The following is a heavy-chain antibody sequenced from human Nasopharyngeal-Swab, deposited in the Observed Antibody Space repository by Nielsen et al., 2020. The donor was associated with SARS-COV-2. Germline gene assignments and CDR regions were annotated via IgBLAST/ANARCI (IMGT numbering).Heavy chain of an antibody. CDR1: GYTLTELS. Sequence: ASVKVSCKVSGYTLTELSMHWVRQAPGKGLEWMGGFDPEDGETIYAQKFQGRLTMTEDTSTDTAYMELSSLRSEDTAVYYCATGPVVPAAGNWFDPWGQGTLVTVSS. D-gene: IGHD2-2*01. J-gene: IGHJ5*02. V-gene: IGHV1-24*01. CDR2: FDPEDGET. CDR3: ATGPVVPAAGNWFDP.